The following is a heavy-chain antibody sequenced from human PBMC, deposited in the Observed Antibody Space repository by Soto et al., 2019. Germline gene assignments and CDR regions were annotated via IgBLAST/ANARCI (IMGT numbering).Heavy chain of an antibody. CDR1: GGSISSSNW. Sequence: QVQLQESGPGLVKPSGTLSLTCAVSGGSISSSNWWSWVRQPPGKGLEWIGEIYHSGSTNYNPSLKGRVTISVDKSKNQFSLKLSSVTAADTAVYYCARDHVVVVPAAIPIPDWYFDLWGRGTLVTVSS. J-gene: IGHJ2*01. V-gene: IGHV4-4*02. D-gene: IGHD2-2*01. CDR2: IYHSGST. CDR3: ARDHVVVVPAAIPIPDWYFDL.